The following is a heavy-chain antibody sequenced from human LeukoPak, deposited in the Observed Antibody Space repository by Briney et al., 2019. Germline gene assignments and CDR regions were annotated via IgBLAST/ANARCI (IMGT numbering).Heavy chain of an antibody. CDR2: ISDSGGST. Sequence: PGGSLRLSCAASGFTFSTYAISWVRQPPGKGLEWVSTISDSGGSTYYADSVKGRFTISRDNSQNTLYLQMNSLRAEDTAVYYCAKRFYDRSGHPLYYFDYWGQGTLVTVSS. CDR3: AKRFYDRSGHPLYYFDY. V-gene: IGHV3-23*01. CDR1: GFTFSTYA. D-gene: IGHD3-22*01. J-gene: IGHJ4*02.